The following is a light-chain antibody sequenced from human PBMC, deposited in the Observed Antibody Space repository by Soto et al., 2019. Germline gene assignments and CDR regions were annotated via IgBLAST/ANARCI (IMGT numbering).Light chain of an antibody. CDR3: QQYDSYSPT. V-gene: IGKV1-5*01. J-gene: IGKJ1*01. CDR2: DAS. CDR1: QSISSW. Sequence: DIQMTQSPATLSGSVGDRVTMTCRASQSISSWLAWYQQKPGKAPNLLIYDASSLESGVPSRFSGSGSGTEFTLSISGLQPDDFAAYHCQQYDSYSPTFGQGTKVDIK.